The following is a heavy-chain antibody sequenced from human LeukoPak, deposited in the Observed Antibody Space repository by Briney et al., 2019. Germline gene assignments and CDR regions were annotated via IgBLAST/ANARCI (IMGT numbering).Heavy chain of an antibody. CDR3: ARKLRYFDEIDY. CDR1: GYSFTSYW. D-gene: IGHD3-9*01. J-gene: IGHJ4*02. V-gene: IGHV5-51*01. CDR2: IYPVDSDT. Sequence: GESLKISCKGSGYSFTSYWIGWVGQMPGKGLDWMGIIYPVDSDTRYSPSFQGQVTISADKSISTAYLQWSSLKASDTAMYYCARKLRYFDEIDYWGQGTLVTVSS.